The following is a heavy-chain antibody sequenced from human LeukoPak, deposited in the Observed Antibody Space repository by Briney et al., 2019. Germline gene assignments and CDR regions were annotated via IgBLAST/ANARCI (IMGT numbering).Heavy chain of an antibody. D-gene: IGHD1-1*01. Sequence: SETLSLTCTVSGGSMSSYYWSWIRQPAGEGLGWIGRIYTRGSTNHNPSLQSRVTISIDTSKNKSSLKRSSLTAADTAVYYCAREGTEDYNWFDPWGEGTLVSVSS. CDR3: AREGTEDYNWFDP. V-gene: IGHV4-4*07. CDR1: GGSMSSYY. J-gene: IGHJ5*02. CDR2: IYTRGST.